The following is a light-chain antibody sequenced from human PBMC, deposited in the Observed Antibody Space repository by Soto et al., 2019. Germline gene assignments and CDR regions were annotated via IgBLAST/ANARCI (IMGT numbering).Light chain of an antibody. CDR3: QQYGSSPWT. V-gene: IGKV3-20*01. J-gene: IGKJ1*01. CDR2: NAF. CDR1: QSVSSSY. Sequence: IVLTQSPGTLSLSPGETATLSCRASQSVSSSYLAWYQQKTGQAPRILIYNAFNRATGIPDRLSGSGSGTDLTLTISRLEPEDFAVYYCQQYGSSPWTXGQGTKVDIK.